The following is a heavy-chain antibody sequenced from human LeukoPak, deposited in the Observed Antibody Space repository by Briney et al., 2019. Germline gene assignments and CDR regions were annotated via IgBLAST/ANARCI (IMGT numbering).Heavy chain of an antibody. J-gene: IGHJ3*02. CDR2: ISDDGSNK. V-gene: IGHV3-30*04. CDR1: GFTFSSYA. CDR3: ARVTYRLRYFTDAFDI. Sequence: PGGSLRLSCAASGFTFSSYAMHWVRQAPGKGLDWVAVISDDGSNKYYSDSVKGRFTISRDNSKNTLYLQMNSLRAEDTAVYYCARVTYRLRYFTDAFDIWGQGTMVTVSS. D-gene: IGHD3-9*01.